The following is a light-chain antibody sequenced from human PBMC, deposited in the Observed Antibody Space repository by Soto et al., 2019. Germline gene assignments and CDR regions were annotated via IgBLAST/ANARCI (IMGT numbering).Light chain of an antibody. J-gene: IGKJ5*01. Sequence: EIVLTQSPGALSLSPGERATLSCRASQSVTSGYLAWYQQKPGQAPRLLIFATSRRATGIPDRFNGSGSGTDFTLTISRLEPEDVSVYYCQQYGSSPPITFGQRTRLEIK. CDR1: QSVTSGY. CDR2: ATS. V-gene: IGKV3-20*01. CDR3: QQYGSSPPIT.